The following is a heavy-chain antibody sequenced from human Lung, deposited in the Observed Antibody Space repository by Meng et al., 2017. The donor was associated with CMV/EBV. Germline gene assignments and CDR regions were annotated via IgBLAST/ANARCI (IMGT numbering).Heavy chain of an antibody. D-gene: IGHD2-2*01. J-gene: IGHJ6*02. CDR1: GFTFSSYE. Sequence: GESLKISCAASGFTFSSYEMNWVRQAPGKGLEWVSYISSSGSTIYYADSVKGRFTISRDNAKNSLYLQMNSLRAEDTAVYYCARDRGYCSSTSCRHPRYWHYGIDVWGQGTTVTVSS. CDR2: ISSSGSTI. V-gene: IGHV3-48*03. CDR3: ARDRGYCSSTSCRHPRYWHYGIDV.